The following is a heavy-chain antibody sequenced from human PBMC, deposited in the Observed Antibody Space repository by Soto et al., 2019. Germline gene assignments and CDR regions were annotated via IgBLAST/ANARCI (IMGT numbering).Heavy chain of an antibody. CDR1: GFTFSSYG. J-gene: IGHJ6*02. CDR3: AKSGSSRYYYYGMDV. CDR2: ISYDGSNK. V-gene: IGHV3-30*18. D-gene: IGHD3-10*01. Sequence: PXGSLRLSCAASGFTFSSYGMHWVRQAPGKGLEWVAVISYDGSNKYYADSVKGRFTISRDNSKNTLYLQMNSLRAEDTAVYYCAKSGSSRYYYYGMDVWGQGTTVTVS.